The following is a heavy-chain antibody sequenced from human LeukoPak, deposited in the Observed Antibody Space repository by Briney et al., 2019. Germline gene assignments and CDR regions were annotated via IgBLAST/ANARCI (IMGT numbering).Heavy chain of an antibody. CDR3: ARDQGYYGSGSNIVQH. Sequence: GGSLRLSCAASGFTFSDYYMSWIRQAPGKGLEWVSYISSSGSTVYYADSVKGRFTISRDNAKNSLYLQMNSLRVEDTAVYYCARDQGYYGSGSNIVQHWGQGTLVTVSS. CDR2: ISSSGSTV. J-gene: IGHJ1*01. V-gene: IGHV3-11*04. CDR1: GFTFSDYY. D-gene: IGHD3-10*01.